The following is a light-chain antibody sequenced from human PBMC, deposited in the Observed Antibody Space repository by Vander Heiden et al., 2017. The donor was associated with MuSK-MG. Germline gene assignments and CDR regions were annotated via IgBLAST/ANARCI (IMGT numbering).Light chain of an antibody. Sequence: DIQMTQSPSSLSASVGDRVTILCRASQSISSYLNWYQEKPGKAPKLLIYGASSMQSGVPSRFSGSGSGTDFTLTISSLQPEDFATYYCQQSYATPRTFGGGTKVEIK. J-gene: IGKJ4*01. CDR3: QQSYATPRT. CDR2: GAS. V-gene: IGKV1-39*01. CDR1: QSISSY.